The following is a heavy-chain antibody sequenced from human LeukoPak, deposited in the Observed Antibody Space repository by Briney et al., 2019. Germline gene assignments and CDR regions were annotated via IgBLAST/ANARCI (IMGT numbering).Heavy chain of an antibody. CDR2: IIPIFGTA. Sequence: SVRVSCKASGGTFSSYAISWVRQAPGQGLEWMGGIIPIFGTANYAQKFQGRVTITADESTSTAYMELSSLRSEDTAVYYCARDSRGYCSGGSCYGMDVWGQGTTVTVSS. CDR3: ARDSRGYCSGGSCYGMDV. V-gene: IGHV1-69*13. CDR1: GGTFSSYA. D-gene: IGHD2-15*01. J-gene: IGHJ6*02.